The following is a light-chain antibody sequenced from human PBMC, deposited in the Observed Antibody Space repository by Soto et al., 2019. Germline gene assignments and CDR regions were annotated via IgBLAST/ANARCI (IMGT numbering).Light chain of an antibody. CDR3: AAWDDSLDIGV. CDR2: SDN. CDR1: SSNIGRNS. V-gene: IGLV1-44*01. J-gene: IGLJ1*01. Sequence: QSVLTQPPSASGTPGQRVTISCAGSSSNIGRNSVNWYQQLPGTAPKLLIHSDNQRPSGVPDRFSGSKSGTSASLAISGLQSEDESDYYCAAWDDSLDIGVFGTGTKGTVL.